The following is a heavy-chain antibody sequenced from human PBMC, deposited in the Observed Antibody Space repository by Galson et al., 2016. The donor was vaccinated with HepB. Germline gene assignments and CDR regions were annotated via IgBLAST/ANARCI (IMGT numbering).Heavy chain of an antibody. CDR3: AVVVPEHRTEAFDI. CDR1: GGTFSRYA. V-gene: IGHV1-69*13. J-gene: IGHJ3*02. Sequence: SVKVSCKASGGTFSRYAISWVRQAPGQGLEWMGGIIPIFGTANYAQKFQGRVTITADESTSTAYMELSSLRSDDTAVYYCAVVVPEHRTEAFDIWGQGTMVTVSS. CDR2: IIPIFGTA. D-gene: IGHD2-2*01.